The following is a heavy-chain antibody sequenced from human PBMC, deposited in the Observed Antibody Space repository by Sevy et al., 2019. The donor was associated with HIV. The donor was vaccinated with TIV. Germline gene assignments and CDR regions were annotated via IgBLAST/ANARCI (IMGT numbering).Heavy chain of an antibody. J-gene: IGHJ3*02. CDR3: AKGGAHSGSYWGDAFDI. D-gene: IGHD1-26*01. CDR2: ISGSGGST. Sequence: GGSLRLSCAASGFTFSSYDMHWVRQAPGKGLEWVSAISGSGGSTYYADSVKGRFTISRDNSKNTLYLQMNSLRAEDTAVYYCAKGGAHSGSYWGDAFDIWGQGTMVTVSS. CDR1: GFTFSSYD. V-gene: IGHV3-23*01.